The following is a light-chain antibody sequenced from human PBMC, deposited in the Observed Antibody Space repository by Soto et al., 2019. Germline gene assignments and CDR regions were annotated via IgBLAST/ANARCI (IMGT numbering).Light chain of an antibody. CDR1: QSINSW. CDR3: QQYKTYWT. J-gene: IGKJ1*01. V-gene: IGKV1-5*03. CDR2: KAS. Sequence: DIQMTQSPSTLSASVGDRVTITCRASQSINSWLAWYQQKPGKAPRFLIYKASTLESGVPSRFSGSGSGTEFTLTITSLQPDDFATYYCQQYKTYWTFGQVTKVEIK.